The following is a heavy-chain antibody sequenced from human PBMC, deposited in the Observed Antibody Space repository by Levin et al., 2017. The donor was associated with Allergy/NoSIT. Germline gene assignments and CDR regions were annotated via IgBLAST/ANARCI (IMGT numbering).Heavy chain of an antibody. CDR3: AKDGIPTIRPCGGDGLAS. CDR2: INQDGSEK. CDR1: GFAFYSYW. J-gene: IGHJ5*01. V-gene: IGHV3-7*03. Sequence: GGSLRLSCADSGFAFYSYWMSWVRQAPGKGLEWVANINQDGSEKYYVDSVKGRFTISRDNAKNSLYPHMISLRAEDTAVYYCAKDGIPTIRPCGGDGLASWGQGTLVTVSS. D-gene: IGHD3-16*01.